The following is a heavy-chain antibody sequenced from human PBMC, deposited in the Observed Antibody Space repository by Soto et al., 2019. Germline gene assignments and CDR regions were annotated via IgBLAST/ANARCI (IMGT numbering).Heavy chain of an antibody. D-gene: IGHD3-3*01. CDR2: IYYSGST. Sequence: PSETLSLTCTVSGGSISSYYWSWIRQPPGKGLEWIGYIYYSGSTNYNPSLKSRVTISVDTSKNQFSLKLSSVTAADTAVYYCARVNDVYDFWSGDYYYYYYMDVWGKGTTVTVSS. CDR1: GGSISSYY. CDR3: ARVNDVYDFWSGDYYYYYYMDV. J-gene: IGHJ6*03. V-gene: IGHV4-59*01.